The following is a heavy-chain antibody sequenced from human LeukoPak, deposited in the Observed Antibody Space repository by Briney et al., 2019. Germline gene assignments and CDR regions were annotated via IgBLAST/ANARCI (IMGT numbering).Heavy chain of an antibody. CDR2: IWYDGSNK. CDR3: ARGNGHSSGWLDY. CDR1: GFTFRNYG. J-gene: IGHJ4*02. Sequence: GGSLRLSCAASGFTFRNYGMHWVRQAPGKGLEWVAVIWYDGSNKYYADSVKGRFTISRDNSKSTVYLQMNSLRAEDTAVYYCARGNGHSSGWLDYWGQGTLGTVSS. V-gene: IGHV3-33*01. D-gene: IGHD6-19*01.